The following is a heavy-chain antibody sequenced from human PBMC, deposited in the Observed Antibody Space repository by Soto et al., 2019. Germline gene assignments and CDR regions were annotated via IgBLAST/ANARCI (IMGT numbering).Heavy chain of an antibody. D-gene: IGHD2-15*01. V-gene: IGHV1-69*02. Sequence: ASVKVSCKASGGTFSSYTISWVRQAPGQGLEWMGRIIPILGIANYAQKFQGRVTITADKSTSTAYMELSSLRSEDTAVYYCATGGENCSGGSCYAGYAFDIWGKETMVTVSS. CDR3: ATGGENCSGGSCYAGYAFDI. CDR2: IIPILGIA. CDR1: GGTFSSYT. J-gene: IGHJ3*02.